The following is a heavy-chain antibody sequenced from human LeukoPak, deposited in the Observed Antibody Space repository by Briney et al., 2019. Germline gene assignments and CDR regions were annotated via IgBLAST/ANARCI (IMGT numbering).Heavy chain of an antibody. CDR2: IYYSGST. Sequence: PSETLSLTCTVSGGSISSYYWSWIRQPPGKGLEWIGYIYYSGSTNYNPSLKSRVTISVDTSKNQFSLKLSSVTAADTAVYYCARGGDSSGYYYYAFDIWGQGTMVTVSS. CDR1: GGSISSYY. CDR3: ARGGDSSGYYYYAFDI. J-gene: IGHJ3*02. V-gene: IGHV4-59*01. D-gene: IGHD3-22*01.